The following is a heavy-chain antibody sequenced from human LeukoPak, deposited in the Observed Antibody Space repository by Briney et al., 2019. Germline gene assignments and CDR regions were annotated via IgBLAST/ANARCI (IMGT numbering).Heavy chain of an antibody. Sequence: PSETLSLTCSVSGGSISGHYWTLIRQPPGKGLEWIGYIYSSGSTNYNSSLKSRVTISEDKSKNQFSLRVTSVTAADTAIYYCARVPTISGVAMYYFDYWGQGNLVTVSS. CDR3: ARVPTISGVAMYYFDY. D-gene: IGHD3-3*01. J-gene: IGHJ4*02. V-gene: IGHV4-59*11. CDR1: GGSISGHY. CDR2: IYSSGST.